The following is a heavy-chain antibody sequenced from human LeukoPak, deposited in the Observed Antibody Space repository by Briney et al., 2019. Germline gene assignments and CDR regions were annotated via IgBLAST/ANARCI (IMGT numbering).Heavy chain of an antibody. CDR3: AKPHYFNSGSFYT. CDR1: GFTFSSYG. D-gene: IGHD3-10*01. CDR2: IWYDGSNK. V-gene: IGHV3-33*06. Sequence: GGSLRLSCAASGFTFSSYGMHWVRQAPGKGLEWVAVIWYDGSNKYYADSVKGRFTISRDNSKNTLYLQMNSLRAEDTAVYYCAKPHYFNSGSFYTWGRGTLVTVSS. J-gene: IGHJ5*02.